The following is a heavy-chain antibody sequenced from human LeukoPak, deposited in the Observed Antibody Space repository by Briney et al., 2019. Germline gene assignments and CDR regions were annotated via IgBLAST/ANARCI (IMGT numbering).Heavy chain of an antibody. CDR2: IWYDGSNK. J-gene: IGHJ6*02. D-gene: IGHD2-2*02. V-gene: IGHV3-33*01. Sequence: GGSLRLSCAASGFTFSSYGMHWVRQAPGKGLEWVAVIWYDGSNKYYADSVKGRFTISRDNSKNTLYLQMNSLRAEDTAVYYCARDCLVGVVVPAAIPPPYYYYYYGMDVWGQGTTVTVSS. CDR1: GFTFSSYG. CDR3: ARDCLVGVVVPAAIPPPYYYYYYGMDV.